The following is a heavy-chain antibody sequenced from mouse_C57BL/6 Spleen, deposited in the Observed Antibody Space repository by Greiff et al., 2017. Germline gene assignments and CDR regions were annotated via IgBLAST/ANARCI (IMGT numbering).Heavy chain of an antibody. CDR2: IYPSDSET. J-gene: IGHJ3*01. Sequence: QVQLQQPGAELVRPGSSVKLSCKASGYTFTSYWMDWVKQRPGQGLEWIGNIYPSDSETHYNQKFKDKATLTVDKSSRTAYMQLSSLTSEDSAVYYCASYPYDYDEAYWGQGTLVTVSA. CDR1: GYTFTSYW. V-gene: IGHV1-61*01. CDR3: ASYPYDYDEAY. D-gene: IGHD2-4*01.